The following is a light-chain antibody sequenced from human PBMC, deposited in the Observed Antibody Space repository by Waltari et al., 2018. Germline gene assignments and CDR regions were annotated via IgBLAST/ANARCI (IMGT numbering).Light chain of an antibody. V-gene: IGLV2-8*01. J-gene: IGLJ3*02. CDR3: TSHAGTNSV. CDR2: QVS. CDR1: SSDVGGDYY. Sequence: QSALTQLPSASGSPGQSVTMSCTGTSSDVGGDYYVSGYHQPPGKAPKLLIYQVSKRPSGVPDRFSGSKSGNTASLTVSGLQAEDEAEYFCTSHAGTNSVFGGGTKLTVL.